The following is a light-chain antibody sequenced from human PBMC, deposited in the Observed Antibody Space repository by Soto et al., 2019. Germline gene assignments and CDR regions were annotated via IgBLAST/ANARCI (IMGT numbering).Light chain of an antibody. V-gene: IGKV1-39*01. CDR3: QHSYNAPRA. J-gene: IGKJ1*01. CDR1: QSISNY. Sequence: DIQMTQSPYSLSASVGDRVTITCRASQSISNYLNWYQQKPGKAPRLLIHAASSLQSGVPSRFSGSGSGTDFTLTISSLQPEDFAIYYCQHSYNAPRAFGPGTKVEIK. CDR2: AAS.